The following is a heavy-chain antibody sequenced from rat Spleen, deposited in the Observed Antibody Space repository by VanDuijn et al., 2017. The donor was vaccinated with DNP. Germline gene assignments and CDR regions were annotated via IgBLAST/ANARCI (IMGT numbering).Heavy chain of an antibody. CDR1: GHSITDSYR. D-gene: IGHD1-1*01. Sequence: EVQLQESGPGLVKPSQSLSLTCSVTGHSITDSYRWNWIRKFPGNKLEWMGYINSAGNTRYNPSLKSRISITRDTSKYQFFLQVNSVTTEDTATYYCASTQFSGDVNWFAYWGQGTLVTVSS. J-gene: IGHJ3*01. CDR2: INSAGNT. CDR3: ASTQFSGDVNWFAY. V-gene: IGHV3-3*01.